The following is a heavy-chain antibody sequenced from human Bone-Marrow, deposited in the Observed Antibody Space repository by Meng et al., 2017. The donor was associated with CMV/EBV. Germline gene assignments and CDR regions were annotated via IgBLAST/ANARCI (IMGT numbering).Heavy chain of an antibody. CDR3: ARDMRGSSTRWIIVYFDY. D-gene: IGHD2-2*01. CDR2: IIPILGIA. Sequence: SVKVSCKASGGTFSSYTISWVRQAPGQGLEWMGRIIPILGIANYAQKFQGRVTITADKSTSTAYMELSSLRSEDTAVYYCARDMRGSSTRWIIVYFDYWGQGTLVTVSS. CDR1: GGTFSSYT. V-gene: IGHV1-69*04. J-gene: IGHJ4*02.